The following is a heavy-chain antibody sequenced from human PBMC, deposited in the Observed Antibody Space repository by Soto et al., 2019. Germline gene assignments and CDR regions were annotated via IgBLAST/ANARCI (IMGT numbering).Heavy chain of an antibody. Sequence: QVQLVQSGAEVKKPGASVKVSCKTSGYTFTSCAMYWVRQAPGQRLEWMGWINAGNGNTKYSQKFQGRVTITIDTSASTAYMELSSLRSEDTAIYYCARDLGGWPDYWGQGTLVTVSS. D-gene: IGHD6-19*01. CDR3: ARDLGGWPDY. CDR2: INAGNGNT. V-gene: IGHV1-3*01. J-gene: IGHJ4*02. CDR1: GYTFTSCA.